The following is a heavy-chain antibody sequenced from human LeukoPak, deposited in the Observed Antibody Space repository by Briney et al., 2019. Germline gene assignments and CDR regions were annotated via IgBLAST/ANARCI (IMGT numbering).Heavy chain of an antibody. J-gene: IGHJ5*02. D-gene: IGHD2-2*01. CDR3: ARDQFLRRHTTPNDIVVVPSFDP. Sequence: KVSCKGSGYSFTSYWIGWVRQMPGKGLEWMGIIYPGDSDTRYSPSFQGQVTISADKSISTAYLQWSSLKASDTAMYYCARDQFLRRHTTPNDIVVVPSFDPWGQGTLVTVSS. CDR1: GYSFTSYW. V-gene: IGHV5-51*01. CDR2: IYPGDSDT.